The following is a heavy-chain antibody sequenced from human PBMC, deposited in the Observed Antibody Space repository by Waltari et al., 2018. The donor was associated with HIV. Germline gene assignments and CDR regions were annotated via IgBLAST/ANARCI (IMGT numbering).Heavy chain of an antibody. V-gene: IGHV5-51*01. J-gene: IGHJ4*02. CDR2: IFPGDSDT. CDR3: ARLPPYYYHRGGYLDY. D-gene: IGHD3-22*01. CDR1: GYSFSDYW. Sequence: VQLVQSGAEVKKPGESLKISCEGSGYSFSDYWIAWVRQMPGKGLEWMGIIFPGDSDTRYSPSFQGQVTISADKSINNAYLQWNSLKASDTAIYFCARLPPYYYHRGGYLDYWGQGTLVTVSS.